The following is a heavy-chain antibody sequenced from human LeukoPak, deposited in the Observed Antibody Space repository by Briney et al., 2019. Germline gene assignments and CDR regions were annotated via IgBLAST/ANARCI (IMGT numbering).Heavy chain of an antibody. CDR1: GGTFSSYA. Sequence: GASVKVSYKASGGTFSSYAISWVRQAPGQGLEWMGGIIPIFGTANYAQKFQGRVTITADESTSTAYMELSSLRSEDTAVYYCARATRYCSGGSCFTSHDYWGQGTLVTVSS. CDR2: IIPIFGTA. V-gene: IGHV1-69*13. CDR3: ARATRYCSGGSCFTSHDY. D-gene: IGHD2-15*01. J-gene: IGHJ4*02.